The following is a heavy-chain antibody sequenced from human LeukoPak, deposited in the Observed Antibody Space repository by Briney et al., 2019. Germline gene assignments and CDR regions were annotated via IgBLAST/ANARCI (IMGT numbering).Heavy chain of an antibody. CDR1: GGSISSYY. Sequence: SETLSLTCTVSGGSISSYYWSWIRQPPGKGLEWIGYIYYSGSTNYNPSLKSRVTISVDTSKNQFSLKLSSVTAADTAVYYCARSQIPSWYSSGYYYGSFGYWGQGTLVTVSS. V-gene: IGHV4-59*01. D-gene: IGHD3-22*01. J-gene: IGHJ4*02. CDR2: IYYSGST. CDR3: ARSQIPSWYSSGYYYGSFGY.